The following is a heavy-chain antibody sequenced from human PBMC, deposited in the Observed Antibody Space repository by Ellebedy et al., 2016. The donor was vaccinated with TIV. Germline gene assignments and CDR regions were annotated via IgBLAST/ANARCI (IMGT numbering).Heavy chain of an antibody. CDR3: AKIVYTNRPGSYYYYGMDV. CDR2: ISSDGATN. D-gene: IGHD3-10*01. J-gene: IGHJ6*02. V-gene: IGHV3-30*18. CDR1: GFPSYTNG. Sequence: PGGSLRLSCTGSGFPSYTNGMHWVRRAQGKGLEGVAAISSDGATNYHADSVEGRFTISRDNSQNTLYLQMNSLRPEDTAVYFCAKIVYTNRPGSYYYYGMDVWGQGTTVTVSS.